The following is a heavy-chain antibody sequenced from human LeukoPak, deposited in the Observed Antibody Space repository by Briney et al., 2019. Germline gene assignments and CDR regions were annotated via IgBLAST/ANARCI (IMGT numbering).Heavy chain of an antibody. CDR1: GGTFSSYT. Sequence: SVKVSCKASGGTFSSYTISWVRQAPGQGLEWMGRIIPIFGTANYAQKFQGRVTITTDESTSTAYMELSSLRSEDTAVYYCARDLSGSGSPWGQGTLVTVSS. CDR2: IIPIFGTA. D-gene: IGHD1-26*01. J-gene: IGHJ5*02. CDR3: ARDLSGSGSP. V-gene: IGHV1-69*05.